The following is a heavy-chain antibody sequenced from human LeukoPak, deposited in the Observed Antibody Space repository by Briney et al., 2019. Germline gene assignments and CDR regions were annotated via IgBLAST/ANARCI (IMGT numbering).Heavy chain of an antibody. D-gene: IGHD3-22*01. V-gene: IGHV3-23*01. J-gene: IGHJ3*02. CDR3: AKAALGYYDSSGYYYDGDDAFDI. CDR1: GFTFSNYG. CDR2: ISGSGGST. Sequence: GGSLRLSCAASGFTFSNYGMHWVRQAPGKGLEWVSAISGSGGSTYYADSVKGRFTISGDNSKNTLYLQMNSLRAEDTAVYYCAKAALGYYDSSGYYYDGDDAFDIWGQGTMVTVSS.